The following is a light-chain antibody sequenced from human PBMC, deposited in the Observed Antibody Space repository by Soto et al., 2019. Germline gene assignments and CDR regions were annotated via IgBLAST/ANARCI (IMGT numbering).Light chain of an antibody. CDR3: QNCKSAVFT. CDR1: QDISNY. V-gene: IGKV1-27*01. Sequence: DIQMTQSPSSLSASVGDRVTITCRASQDISNYLGWYQQRPGKVPKLLIYGATTLQPGVPSRFSGGGSGTDFTLTISGLQPEDVATYYCQNCKSAVFTFGPGTKVDIK. J-gene: IGKJ3*01. CDR2: GAT.